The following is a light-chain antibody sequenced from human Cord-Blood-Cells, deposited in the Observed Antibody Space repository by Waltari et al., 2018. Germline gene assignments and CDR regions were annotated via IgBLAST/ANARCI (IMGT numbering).Light chain of an antibody. V-gene: IGLV3-21*04. Sequence: SSVLTQPPSGSVAPGQTGRGTSGGQNISSKSVHWYQQEPGQAHVLVIYYSSNRPPGIPERFSGSNSGTTATRTISRVEAGDEADYYCQVWDSSSDHNGVLGGGTKLTVL. J-gene: IGLJ2*01. CDR3: QVWDSSSDHNGV. CDR2: YSS. CDR1: NISSKS.